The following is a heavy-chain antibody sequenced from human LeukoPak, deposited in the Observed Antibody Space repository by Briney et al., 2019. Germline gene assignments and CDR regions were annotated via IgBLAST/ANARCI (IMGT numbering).Heavy chain of an antibody. CDR3: ARDLVDTVMSHLVLFDY. D-gene: IGHD5-18*01. Sequence: PSETLSLTCTVSGGSISIYYWSWIRQPAGKGLEWIGRIYISGSTKYNPSLKSRVTISVDTSKNQFSLKLSSVTAADTAVYYCARDLVDTVMSHLVLFDYWGQGTLVTVSS. CDR1: GGSISIYY. J-gene: IGHJ4*02. CDR2: IYISGST. V-gene: IGHV4-4*07.